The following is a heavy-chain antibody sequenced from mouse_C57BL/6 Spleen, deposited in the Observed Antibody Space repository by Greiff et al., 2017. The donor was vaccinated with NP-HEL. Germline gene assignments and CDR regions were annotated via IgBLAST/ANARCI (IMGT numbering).Heavy chain of an antibody. CDR2: ISSGGSYT. J-gene: IGHJ1*03. D-gene: IGHD2-4*01. V-gene: IGHV5-6*02. CDR3: ASYDYDDDADWYFDV. CDR1: GFTFSSYG. Sequence: DVMLVESGGDLVKPGGSLKLSCAASGFTFSSYGMSWVRQTPDKRLEWVATISSGGSYTYYPDSVKGRFPISRDNAKNTLYLQMSSLKSEDTAMYYCASYDYDDDADWYFDVWGTGTTVTVSS.